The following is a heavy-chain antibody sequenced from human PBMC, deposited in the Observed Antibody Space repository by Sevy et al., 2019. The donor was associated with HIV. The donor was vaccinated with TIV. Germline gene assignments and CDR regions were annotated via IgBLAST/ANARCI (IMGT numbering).Heavy chain of an antibody. CDR2: MSRGGDST. CDR3: ANDVSYGGNSWNFDF. J-gene: IGHJ4*02. CDR1: GFIFSKFA. D-gene: IGHD1-1*01. Sequence: GGSLRLSCAASGFIFSKFALSWVRQAPGRGLEWVSAMSRGGDSTYYAGSVKGRFTISREKSKNMMYLQMNSLRAEDTAVYYCANDVSYGGNSWNFDFWGQGTLVTVSS. V-gene: IGHV3-23*01.